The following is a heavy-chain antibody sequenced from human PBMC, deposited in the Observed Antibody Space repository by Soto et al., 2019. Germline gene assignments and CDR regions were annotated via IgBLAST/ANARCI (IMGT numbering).Heavy chain of an antibody. CDR3: ARSSEGYCSGGSCFRAFDY. V-gene: IGHV3-33*01. D-gene: IGHD2-15*01. CDR1: GFTFSSYG. Sequence: GGSLRLSCAASGFTFSSYGMHWVRQAPGKGLEWVAVIWYDGSNKYYADSVKGRFTISRDNSKNTLYLQMNSLRAEDTAVYYCARSSEGYCSGGSCFRAFDYWGQGTLVTVSS. CDR2: IWYDGSNK. J-gene: IGHJ4*02.